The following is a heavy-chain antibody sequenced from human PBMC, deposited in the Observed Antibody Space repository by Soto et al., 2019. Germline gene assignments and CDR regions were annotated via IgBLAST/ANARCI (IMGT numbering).Heavy chain of an antibody. D-gene: IGHD5-18*01. Sequence: QVQLVQSGAAVRKPGASVKVSCKGSGFTFTNYAMHWVRQAPGQGLEWMGWINAGNGNTQYSQKFQGRVTFTRDTSANTGDMELSSLTSEDTAVYYCAREQGIQLRLLAWGQGTLVTFSP. J-gene: IGHJ4*02. CDR2: INAGNGNT. CDR1: GFTFTNYA. CDR3: AREQGIQLRLLA. V-gene: IGHV1-3*01.